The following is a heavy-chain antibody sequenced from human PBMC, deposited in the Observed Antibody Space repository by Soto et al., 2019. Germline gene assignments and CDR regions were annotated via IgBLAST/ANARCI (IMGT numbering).Heavy chain of an antibody. J-gene: IGHJ3*02. V-gene: IGHV2-5*01. CDR2: IYWNDDK. CDR3: AHISPLEGLRDNYAFDI. Sequence: SGPTLVNPTQTLTLTCTFSGFSLSTSGVGVGWIRQPPGKALEWLALIYWNDDKRYSPSLKSRLTITKDTSKNQVVLTMTNMDPVDTATYYCAHISPLEGLRDNYAFDIWGQGTMVTVSS. D-gene: IGHD1-1*01. CDR1: GFSLSTSGVG.